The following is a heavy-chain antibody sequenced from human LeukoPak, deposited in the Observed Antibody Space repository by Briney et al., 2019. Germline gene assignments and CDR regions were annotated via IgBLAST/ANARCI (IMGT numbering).Heavy chain of an antibody. CDR2: IYYGGT. V-gene: IGHV4-30-4*01. CDR3: ASGVLLWFGEQNYFDY. Sequence: SQTLSLTCTVSGGSISSGYYYWSWIRQPPGKGLEYIGYIYYGGTYYNPSLKSRVTISVDTSKNQFSLKLSSVTAADTAVYYCASGVLLWFGEQNYFDYWGQGTLVTVSS. J-gene: IGHJ4*02. D-gene: IGHD3-10*01. CDR1: GGSISSGYYY.